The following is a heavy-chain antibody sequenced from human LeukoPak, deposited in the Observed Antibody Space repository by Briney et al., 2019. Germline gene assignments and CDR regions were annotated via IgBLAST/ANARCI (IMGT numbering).Heavy chain of an antibody. D-gene: IGHD3-16*01. CDR2: INHSGST. V-gene: IGHV4-34*01. J-gene: IGHJ4*02. CDR3: ARLRVSSGGEYYFDY. Sequence: PSETLSLTCAVYGGSFSGYYWSWIRQPPGKGLEWIGEINHSGSTNYNPSLKSRVTISVDTSKNQFSLKLSSVTAADTAVYYCARLRVSSGGEYYFDYWGQGTLATVSS. CDR1: GGSFSGYY.